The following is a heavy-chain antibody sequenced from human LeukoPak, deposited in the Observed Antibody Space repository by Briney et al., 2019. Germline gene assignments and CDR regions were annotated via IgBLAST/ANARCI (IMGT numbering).Heavy chain of an antibody. CDR1: GFTFSSYS. CDR2: ISSSSSYI. D-gene: IGHD3-22*01. CDR3: AKDKGAYYYDSSAFGHAFDI. V-gene: IGHV3-21*01. Sequence: GGSLRLSCAASGFTFSSYSMNWVRQAPGKGLEWVSSISSSSSYIYYADSVKGRFTISRDNAKNSLYLQMNSLRAEDTAVYYCAKDKGAYYYDSSAFGHAFDIWGQGTMVTVSS. J-gene: IGHJ3*02.